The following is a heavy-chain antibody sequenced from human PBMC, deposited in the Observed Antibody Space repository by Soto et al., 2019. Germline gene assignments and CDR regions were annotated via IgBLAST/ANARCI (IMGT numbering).Heavy chain of an antibody. V-gene: IGHV3-21*01. J-gene: IGHJ5*02. D-gene: IGHD2-21*01. CDR2: ITTSSAYI. CDR1: GFTFNTYD. CDR3: VRSGTARLLRHSWFDT. Sequence: EVQLVESGGGLVKPGGSLRLSCAASGFTFNTYDMNWVRQAPGKGLEWVSSITTSSAYIYYADSLKRRINISRDNAKNSLFLQMNSLRAEDTAVYYCVRSGTARLLRHSWFDTWGQGTLVTVSS.